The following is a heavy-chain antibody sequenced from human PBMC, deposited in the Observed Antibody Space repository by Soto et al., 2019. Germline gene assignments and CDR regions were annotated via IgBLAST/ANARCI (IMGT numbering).Heavy chain of an antibody. Sequence: EVQLLESGGGLVQPGGSVRLSCAASGFTFSSYAMSWVRQAPAKGLEWVSGLDSTGGSTYYADSVKGRFTISRDNSKNTLYLQMSSLRAEDTAVYYCARESLGASTITDYYYYGMDVWGHGTTVTVSS. J-gene: IGHJ6*02. CDR1: GFTFSSYA. D-gene: IGHD1-26*01. CDR3: ARESLGASTITDYYYYGMDV. V-gene: IGHV3-23*01. CDR2: LDSTGGST.